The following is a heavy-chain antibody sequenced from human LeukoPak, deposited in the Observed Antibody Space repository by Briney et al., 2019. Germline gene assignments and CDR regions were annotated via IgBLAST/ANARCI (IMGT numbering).Heavy chain of an antibody. CDR2: INPNSGGT. CDR1: GYTFTSYY. Sequence: ASVKVSCKASGYTFTSYYMHWVRQAPGQGLEWMGWINPNSGGTNYAQKFQGRVTMTRDTSISTAYMELSRLRSDDTAVYYCARQYSSSWYAYFQHWGQGTLVTVSS. V-gene: IGHV1-2*02. D-gene: IGHD6-13*01. CDR3: ARQYSSSWYAYFQH. J-gene: IGHJ1*01.